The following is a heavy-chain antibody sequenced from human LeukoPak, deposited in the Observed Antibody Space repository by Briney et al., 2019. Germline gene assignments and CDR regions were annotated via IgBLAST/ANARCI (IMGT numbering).Heavy chain of an antibody. CDR3: ARGYGPLDY. V-gene: IGHV3-11*03. D-gene: IGHD4-17*01. CDR1: GFTFSDYH. CDR2: ISSSSSYT. Sequence: GGSLRLSCAASGFTFSDYHMSWIRQAPGKGLEWVSYISSSSSYTNYADSVKGRFTISRDNAKNSLYLQMNSLRAEDTAVYYCARGYGPLDYWGRGTLVTVSS. J-gene: IGHJ4*02.